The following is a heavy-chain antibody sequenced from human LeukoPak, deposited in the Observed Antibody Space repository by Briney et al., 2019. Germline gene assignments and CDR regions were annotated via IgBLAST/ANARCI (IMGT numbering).Heavy chain of an antibody. CDR3: AISYGDNDAFDI. J-gene: IGHJ3*02. V-gene: IGHV3-23*01. D-gene: IGHD4-17*01. CDR1: GFTFSSYA. CDR2: ISGSGGST. Sequence: GGSLRLSCAASGFTFSSYAMSWVRQAPGKGLEWVSAISGSGGSTYYADSVKGRFTISRDNSKNTLYLQMNSLRAEDTAVYYCAISYGDNDAFDIWGQGPMVTVSS.